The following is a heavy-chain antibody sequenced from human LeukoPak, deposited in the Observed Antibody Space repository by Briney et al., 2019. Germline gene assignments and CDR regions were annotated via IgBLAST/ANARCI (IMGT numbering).Heavy chain of an antibody. D-gene: IGHD6-13*01. Sequence: GSLRLSCAGSGFTFSRFSMIWVRQAPGKGLEWVASISSGSHHKYHADSLKGRFTISRDNDKNSLFLQMNSLRAEDTALYYCATRLTADSYEASDIWGQGTMVTVSS. J-gene: IGHJ3*02. V-gene: IGHV3-21*06. CDR2: ISSGSHHK. CDR1: GFTFSRFS. CDR3: ATRLTADSYEASDI.